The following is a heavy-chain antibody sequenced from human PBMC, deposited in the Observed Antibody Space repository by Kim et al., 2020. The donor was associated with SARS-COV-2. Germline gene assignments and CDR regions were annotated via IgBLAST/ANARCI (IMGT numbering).Heavy chain of an antibody. CDR3: ARSIFGVVKDY. CDR2: T. D-gene: IGHD3-3*01. J-gene: IGHJ4*02. Sequence: TNYHPSLKSRVTISVDTSKNQFSLKLSSVTAADTAVYYCARSIFGVVKDYWGQGTLVTVSS. V-gene: IGHV4-59*01.